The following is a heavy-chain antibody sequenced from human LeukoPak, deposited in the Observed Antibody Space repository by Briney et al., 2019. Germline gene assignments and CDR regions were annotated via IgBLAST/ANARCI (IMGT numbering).Heavy chain of an antibody. J-gene: IGHJ4*02. CDR1: GGSFSGYY. D-gene: IGHD3-22*01. CDR2: INHSGST. V-gene: IGHV4-34*01. Sequence: SETLSLTCAVYGGSFSGYYWSWIRQPPGKGLEWIGEINHSGSTNYNPSLKSRVTISVDTSKNQFSLKLSSVTAADTAVYYCAGRTYDSSGYYYYFDYWGQGTLDTVSS. CDR3: AGRTYDSSGYYYYFDY.